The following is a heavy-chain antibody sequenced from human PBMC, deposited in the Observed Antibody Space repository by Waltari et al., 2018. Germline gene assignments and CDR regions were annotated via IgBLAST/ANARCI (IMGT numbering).Heavy chain of an antibody. CDR1: GYTLTALS. D-gene: IGHD5-18*01. CDR3: ATEGDSYGNAFDI. Sequence: QVQLVQSGAEVKKPGASVKVSCKVSGYTLTALSMHWVRQAPGKGLEWMGGVDRENGETNYAQKYQGRVTMTEKTSTDTAYMELSSLRSEDTAVYYGATEGDSYGNAFDIWGQGTMVTASS. V-gene: IGHV1-24*01. J-gene: IGHJ3*02. CDR2: VDRENGET.